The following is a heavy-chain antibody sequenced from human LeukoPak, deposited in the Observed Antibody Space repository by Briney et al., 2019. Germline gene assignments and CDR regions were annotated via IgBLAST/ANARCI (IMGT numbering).Heavy chain of an antibody. CDR3: ARGRFWSGYYTLSGHYYYMDV. Sequence: GGSLRLSCAASGFTFSDYYMSWIRQAPGKGLEWVSYISSSGSTIYYADSVKGRFTISRDNAKNSLYLQMNSLRAKDTAVYYCARGRFWSGYYTLSGHYYYMDVRGKGTTVTVSS. CDR2: ISSSGSTI. J-gene: IGHJ6*03. V-gene: IGHV3-11*04. CDR1: GFTFSDYY. D-gene: IGHD3-3*01.